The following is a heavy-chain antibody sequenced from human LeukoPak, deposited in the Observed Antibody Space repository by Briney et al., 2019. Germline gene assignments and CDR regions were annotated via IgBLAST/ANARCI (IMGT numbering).Heavy chain of an antibody. J-gene: IGHJ4*02. CDR3: ACEWEHGYY. CDR2: ISYDGSNK. V-gene: IGHV3-30-3*01. CDR1: GFTVSNSY. Sequence: PGGSLRLSCAASGFTVSNSYMSWVRQAPGKGLEWVAVISYDGSNKYYADSVKGRFTISRDNSKNTLYLQMNSLRAEDTAVYYCACEWEHGYYWGQGTLVTVSS. D-gene: IGHD1-26*01.